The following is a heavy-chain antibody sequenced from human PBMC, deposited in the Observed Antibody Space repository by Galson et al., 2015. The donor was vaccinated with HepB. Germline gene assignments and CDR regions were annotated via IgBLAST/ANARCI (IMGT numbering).Heavy chain of an antibody. J-gene: IGHJ4*02. V-gene: IGHV1-2*02. CDR3: ARYQLLSDADFDY. D-gene: IGHD2-2*01. Sequence: SVKVSCKASGYTFTGYYMHWVRQAPGQGLEWMGWINPNSGGTNYAQKFQGRVTMTRDTSISTAYMELSRLRSDDTAVYYCARYQLLSDADFDYWGQGTLVTVSS. CDR1: GYTFTGYY. CDR2: INPNSGGT.